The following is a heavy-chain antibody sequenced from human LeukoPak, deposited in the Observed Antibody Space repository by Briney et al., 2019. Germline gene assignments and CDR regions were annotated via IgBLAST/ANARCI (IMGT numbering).Heavy chain of an antibody. CDR1: GFTVSSNY. V-gene: IGHV3-53*01. J-gene: IGHJ6*02. D-gene: IGHD3-10*01. Sequence: GGSLRLSCVVSGFTVSSNYMSWVRQAPGKGLEWVSVLYSGGNTYHADSVKGRFTISRDNSKNTLYLQMNSLRAEDTAVYYCARGFGGYYYGMDVWGQGTTVTVSS. CDR2: LYSGGNT. CDR3: ARGFGGYYYGMDV.